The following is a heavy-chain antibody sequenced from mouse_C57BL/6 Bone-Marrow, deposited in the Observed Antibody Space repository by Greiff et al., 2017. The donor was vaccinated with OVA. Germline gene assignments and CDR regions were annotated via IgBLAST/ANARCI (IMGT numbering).Heavy chain of an antibody. CDR3: ARSAYYYGSSPWFAY. Sequence: VQLQQPGAELVKPGASVKLSCKASGYTFTSYWMQWVKQRPGQGLEWIGEIDPSDSYTHYNQKFKGKATLTVDPSSSPAYMQLSSLTSEDSAVYYCARSAYYYGSSPWFAYWGQGTLVTVSA. CDR1: GYTFTSYW. CDR2: IDPSDSYT. V-gene: IGHV1-50*01. J-gene: IGHJ3*01. D-gene: IGHD1-1*01.